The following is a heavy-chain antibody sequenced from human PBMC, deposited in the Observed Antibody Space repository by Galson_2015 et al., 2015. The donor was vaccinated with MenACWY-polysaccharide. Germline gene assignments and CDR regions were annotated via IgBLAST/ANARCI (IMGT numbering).Heavy chain of an antibody. V-gene: IGHV3-33*05. Sequence: SLRLSCAASGSRFSHSGMHWVRRAPGKGLEWVAVIQYDGSKILYADSVKGRFTISRDNSKNTLFLEMNSLGAEDTAVYYCAREGSRIVFHAFDTWGQGTMVTVSS. CDR3: AREGSRIVFHAFDT. CDR1: GSRFSHSG. CDR2: IQYDGSKI. J-gene: IGHJ3*02. D-gene: IGHD6-13*01.